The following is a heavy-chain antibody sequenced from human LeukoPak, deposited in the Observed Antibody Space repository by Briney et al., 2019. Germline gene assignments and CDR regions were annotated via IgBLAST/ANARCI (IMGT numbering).Heavy chain of an antibody. Sequence: AASVRVSCKASGYTFTGHFLHWVRQAPGQGLEWMGWINPNSGDTTYAQRFQGRVTLTRDTSISTAYMELSSLKSDDTAVYYCARDDYSGSYRPFDYWGQGTLVTVSS. CDR2: INPNSGDT. D-gene: IGHD1-26*01. J-gene: IGHJ4*02. CDR1: GYTFTGHF. V-gene: IGHV1-2*02. CDR3: ARDDYSGSYRPFDY.